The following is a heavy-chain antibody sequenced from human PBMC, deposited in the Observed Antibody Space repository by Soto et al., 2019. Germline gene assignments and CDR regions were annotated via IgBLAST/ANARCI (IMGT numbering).Heavy chain of an antibody. CDR1: GDSVSSNSAA. CDR2: TYYRSKWYN. V-gene: IGHV6-1*01. J-gene: IGHJ4*02. D-gene: IGHD6-6*01. Sequence: SQTLSPTCAISGDSVSSNSAAWNWVRQSPSRGLEWLGRTYYRSKWYNDYAVSVKSRITIDPDTSKNQFSLKLSSVTAADTAVYYCARVGTYSSSSTYYFDYWGQGALVTVSS. CDR3: ARVGTYSSSSTYYFDY.